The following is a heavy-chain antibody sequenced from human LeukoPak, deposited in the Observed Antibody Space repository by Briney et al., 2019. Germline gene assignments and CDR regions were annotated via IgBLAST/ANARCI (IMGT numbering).Heavy chain of an antibody. CDR2: FSDSGST. J-gene: IGHJ1*01. CDR3: ARRGRSGDFQH. Sequence: SETLSLTCTVSGGSLNNLYWSWIRQSPGKGLEWIGFFSDSGSTNYNPSLQNRVTISVESSKNQFSLKLSSVTAADTAVYYCARRGRSGDFQHWGQGTLVTVSS. V-gene: IGHV4-59*08. D-gene: IGHD1-1*01. CDR1: GGSLNNLY.